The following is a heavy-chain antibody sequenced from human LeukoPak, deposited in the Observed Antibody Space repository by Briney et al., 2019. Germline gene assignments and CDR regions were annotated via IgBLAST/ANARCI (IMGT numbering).Heavy chain of an antibody. CDR2: IYPGDSDT. Sequence: GESLKISCKGSGYSFTSYWIGWVRQMPGKGLEWMGIIYPGDSDTRYSPSFQGQVTISADKSISTAYLQWSSLKASDTAMYYCARLGGGSFRGLAEFDYWGQGTLVAVSS. D-gene: IGHD2-15*01. CDR3: ARLGGGSFRGLAEFDY. J-gene: IGHJ4*02. V-gene: IGHV5-51*01. CDR1: GYSFTSYW.